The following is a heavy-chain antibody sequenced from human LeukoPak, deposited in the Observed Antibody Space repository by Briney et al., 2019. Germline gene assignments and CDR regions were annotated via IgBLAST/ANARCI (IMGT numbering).Heavy chain of an antibody. Sequence: PSETLSLTCTVSGGSISSGDYYWSWIRQPPGKGLEWIGYIYYSGSTYYNPSLKSRVTISVNTSKNQFSLKLSSVTAAGTAVYYCASGVVDGIFDYWGQGTLVTVSS. D-gene: IGHD2-15*01. CDR3: ASGVVDGIFDY. V-gene: IGHV4-30-4*01. CDR2: IYYSGST. CDR1: GGSISSGDYY. J-gene: IGHJ4*02.